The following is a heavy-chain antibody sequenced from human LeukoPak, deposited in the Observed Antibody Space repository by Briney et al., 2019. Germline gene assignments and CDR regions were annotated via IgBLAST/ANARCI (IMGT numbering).Heavy chain of an antibody. CDR1: GFTVSSNY. Sequence: GGSLRLSCAASGFTVSSNYMSWVRQAPGKGLEWVSVIYSGGSTYYADSVKGRFTISRDNSRELLYLQMNSLRVEDTAVYYCAKDPNGDYVGAFDSWGQGTMVTVSS. CDR3: AKDPNGDYVGAFDS. CDR2: IYSGGST. D-gene: IGHD4-17*01. J-gene: IGHJ3*02. V-gene: IGHV3-53*01.